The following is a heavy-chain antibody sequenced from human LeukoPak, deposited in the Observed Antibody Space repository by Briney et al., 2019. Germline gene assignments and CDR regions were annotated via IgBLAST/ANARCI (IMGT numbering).Heavy chain of an antibody. Sequence: GGSLRLSCAASGFTFSSYSMNWVRQAPGKGLEWVSSISSSSSYIYYADSVKGRFTISRDNSKNTLYLQMNSLRAEDTAVYYCDASSGWYAPFDYWGQGTLVTVSS. CDR1: GFTFSSYS. J-gene: IGHJ4*02. D-gene: IGHD6-19*01. CDR2: ISSSSSYI. CDR3: DASSGWYAPFDY. V-gene: IGHV3-21*01.